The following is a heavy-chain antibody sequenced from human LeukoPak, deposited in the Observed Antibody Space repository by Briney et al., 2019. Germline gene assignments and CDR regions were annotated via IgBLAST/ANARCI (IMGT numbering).Heavy chain of an antibody. J-gene: IGHJ4*02. V-gene: IGHV3-66*01. Sequence: GGSLRLSCAASGFTFSNYAMTWVRQTPGKGLEWVSTINTGGGTNYADSVKGRFTISRDNSKNTLYLQMNSLRAEDTAVYYCARVHSSSWFDYGGQETRAPAPS. CDR1: GFTFSNYA. CDR3: ARVHSSSWFDY. CDR2: INTGGGT. D-gene: IGHD6-13*01.